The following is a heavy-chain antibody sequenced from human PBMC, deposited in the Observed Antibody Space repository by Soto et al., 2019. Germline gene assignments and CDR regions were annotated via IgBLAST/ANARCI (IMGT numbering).Heavy chain of an antibody. D-gene: IGHD6-19*01. CDR2: ISVSSGNR. CDR1: GYPFPNYG. CDR3: ARGWGHTSGDLDY. Sequence: QVQLVQSGPEVKKPGASVKVSCKASGYPFPNYGLSWVRQAPGQGLEWMGWISVSSGNREYTQKYQDSLIMTTDTSTRTAYMELRSLTSDDTAVYYCARGWGHTSGDLDYWGQGTLVIVSS. J-gene: IGHJ4*02. V-gene: IGHV1-18*04.